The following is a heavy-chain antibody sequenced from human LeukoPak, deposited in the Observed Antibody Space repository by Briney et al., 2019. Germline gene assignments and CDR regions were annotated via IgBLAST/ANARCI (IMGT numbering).Heavy chain of an antibody. CDR2: ISAYNGNT. CDR3: ARLQVDWNYTTDRYYYYMDV. J-gene: IGHJ6*03. CDR1: GYSFTSYG. Sequence: EASVKFSCKASGYSFTSYGISWVRQAPGQGRGWMGWISAYNGNTNYAQKLQSRVTMTTDTSTSTAYMELRSMRSDDTAVYYCARLQVDWNYTTDRYYYYMDVWGKGTTVTVSS. V-gene: IGHV1-18*01. D-gene: IGHD1-7*01.